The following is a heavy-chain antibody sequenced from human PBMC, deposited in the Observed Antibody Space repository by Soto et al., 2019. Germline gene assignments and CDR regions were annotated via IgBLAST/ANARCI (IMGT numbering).Heavy chain of an antibody. D-gene: IGHD1-26*01. CDR1: VGSLNSSSYY. V-gene: IGHV4-61*01. Sequence: SETLSRTCAVSVGSLNSSSYYWSWIRQPPGKGLEWIGYIHYFGSTKYNPSLESRVVISVDASKNQFSLKVPSVAAADTAKYFCARGGSYVGFDSWGQGVRVT. CDR2: IHYFGST. CDR3: ARGGSYVGFDS. J-gene: IGHJ4*02.